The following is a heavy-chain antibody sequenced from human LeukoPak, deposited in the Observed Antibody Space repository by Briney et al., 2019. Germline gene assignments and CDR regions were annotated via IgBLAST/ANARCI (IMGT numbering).Heavy chain of an antibody. V-gene: IGHV4-4*07. Sequence: SETLSLTCTVSGVSISSYYWTWIRQSAGKGLEWVGRIYTSGSTYYNPSLKSRVSMSVDTSKNQLSLKLGSVTAADTAVYYCAGPGGYFDWLPYGYRGQGTLVTVSS. CDR3: AGPGGYFDWLPYGY. CDR1: GVSISSYY. J-gene: IGHJ4*02. CDR2: IYTSGST. D-gene: IGHD3-9*01.